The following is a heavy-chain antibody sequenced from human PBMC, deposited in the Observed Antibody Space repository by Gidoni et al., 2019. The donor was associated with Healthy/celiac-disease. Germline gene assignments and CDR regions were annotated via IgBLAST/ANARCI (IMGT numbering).Heavy chain of an antibody. CDR1: GGSFSGYY. D-gene: IGHD6-13*01. J-gene: IGHJ4*02. Sequence: QLQLQQWAAGLLKPSEPLSLTCAVYGGSFSGYYWSWIRQPPGKGLESIGEINHSGSTNYNPSLKRRVTISVDTSKNQFALKLSSVTAADTAVYYCASGSSSSDYWGQGTLVTVSS. V-gene: IGHV4-34*01. CDR2: INHSGST. CDR3: ASGSSSSDY.